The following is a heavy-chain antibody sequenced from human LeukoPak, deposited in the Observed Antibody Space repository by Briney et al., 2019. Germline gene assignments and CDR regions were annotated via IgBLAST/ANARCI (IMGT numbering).Heavy chain of an antibody. CDR1: GGSISSGDYY. Sequence: PSETLSLTCTVSGGSISSGDYYWSWIRQPPGKGLEWIGYIYYSGSTNYNPSLKSRVTISVDTSKNQFSLKLSSVTAADTAVYYCARAMYSSSWEEGLDYWGQGTLVTVSS. V-gene: IGHV4-61*08. D-gene: IGHD6-13*01. J-gene: IGHJ4*02. CDR2: IYYSGST. CDR3: ARAMYSSSWEEGLDY.